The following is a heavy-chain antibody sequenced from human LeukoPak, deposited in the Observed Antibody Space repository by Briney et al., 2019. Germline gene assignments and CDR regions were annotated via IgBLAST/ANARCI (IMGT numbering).Heavy chain of an antibody. Sequence: SETLSLTCTVSGGSISSSSYYWGWIRQPPGKGLEWIGSIYYSGSTYYNPSLKSRVTISVDTSKNQFSLKLSSVTAADTPVYYCARSFLVVCYFDYWGQGTLVTVSS. CDR2: IYYSGST. V-gene: IGHV4-39*01. CDR3: ARSFLVVCYFDY. J-gene: IGHJ4*02. D-gene: IGHD3-22*01. CDR1: GGSISSSSYY.